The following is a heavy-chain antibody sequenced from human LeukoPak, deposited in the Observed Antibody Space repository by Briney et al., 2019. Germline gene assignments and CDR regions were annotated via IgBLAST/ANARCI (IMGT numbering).Heavy chain of an antibody. CDR3: ATVKYDYGDPVGWFDP. D-gene: IGHD4-17*01. Sequence: GGSLRLSCAASGFPFSASAMTWVRQAPGKGLEWVSHILSTGTTYYADSVRGRFTISRDNSKSTLYLLMTSLRADDTAVYYCATVKYDYGDPVGWFDPWGQGTLVTVSS. CDR1: GFPFSASA. J-gene: IGHJ5*02. V-gene: IGHV3-23*01. CDR2: ILSTGTT.